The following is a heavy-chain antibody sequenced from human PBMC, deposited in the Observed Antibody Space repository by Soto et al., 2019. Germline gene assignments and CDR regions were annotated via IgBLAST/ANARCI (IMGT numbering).Heavy chain of an antibody. J-gene: IGHJ6*03. CDR2: ISSNGIGT. Sequence: EVQLVESGGGLAQPGGSLRLSCAASGFTFSSDAMDWVRQAPGKGLEYVSGISSNGIGTYYASSGKGRFTISRDNSRDTVYLQIDSLRPEYMAVYYCARRARADYYYMDVWGKGTTVTVS. D-gene: IGHD6-6*01. V-gene: IGHV3-64*01. CDR3: ARRARADYYYMDV. CDR1: GFTFSSDA.